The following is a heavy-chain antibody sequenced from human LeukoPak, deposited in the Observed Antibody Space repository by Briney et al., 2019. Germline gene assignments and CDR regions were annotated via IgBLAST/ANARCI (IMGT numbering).Heavy chain of an antibody. CDR2: IYPGCSDT. D-gene: IGHD3-10*01. Sequence: GESLKISCKGSEYSFTNYWIGWVRQMPGKGLEWMGIIYPGCSDTRYSPSFQGQVTISADKSISTAYLQWSSLKASDTAMYFCATYAGSYSKYFHHWGQGTLITVSS. J-gene: IGHJ1*01. V-gene: IGHV5-51*01. CDR3: ATYAGSYSKYFHH. CDR1: EYSFTNYW.